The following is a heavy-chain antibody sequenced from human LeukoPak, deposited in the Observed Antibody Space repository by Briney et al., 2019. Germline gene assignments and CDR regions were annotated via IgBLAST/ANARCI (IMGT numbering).Heavy chain of an antibody. CDR3: ARQEGYCSSTSCYALWFDY. CDR2: IYYSGST. D-gene: IGHD2-2*01. J-gene: IGHJ4*02. Sequence: SETLSLTCTVSGGSISSYYWSWIRQPPGKGLEWIGYIYYSGSTNYNPSLKSRVTISVDTSKNQFSLKLSSVTAADTAVYYCARQEGYCSSTSCYALWFDYWGQGTLVTVSP. CDR1: GGSISSYY. V-gene: IGHV4-59*01.